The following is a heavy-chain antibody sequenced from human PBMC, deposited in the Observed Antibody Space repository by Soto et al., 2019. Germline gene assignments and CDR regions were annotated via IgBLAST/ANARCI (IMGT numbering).Heavy chain of an antibody. J-gene: IGHJ4*02. Sequence: GSLRLSCAASGFTVSSIYMIWVRQAPGKGLEWVSVIYSGGSTYYADSVKGRFTISRDNSENTLYLQMNSLRAEDTAVYYCARTCSGGTCSFDYWGQGTLVTVSS. V-gene: IGHV3-66*01. CDR1: GFTVSSIY. D-gene: IGHD2-15*01. CDR2: IYSGGST. CDR3: ARTCSGGTCSFDY.